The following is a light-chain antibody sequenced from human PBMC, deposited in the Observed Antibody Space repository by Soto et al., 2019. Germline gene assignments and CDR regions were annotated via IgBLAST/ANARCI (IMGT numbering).Light chain of an antibody. CDR2: AAS. V-gene: IGKV1-39*01. Sequence: DIQMTQSPSSLSASLGDRVTITCRASQSISNHLNWYQQKPGKAPKLLIFAASSLQSGVPSRFSGSRSGPDFTLTISSLQPEDFATYYCQQSYSSPPTFGQGTKVDIK. CDR1: QSISNH. J-gene: IGKJ1*01. CDR3: QQSYSSPPT.